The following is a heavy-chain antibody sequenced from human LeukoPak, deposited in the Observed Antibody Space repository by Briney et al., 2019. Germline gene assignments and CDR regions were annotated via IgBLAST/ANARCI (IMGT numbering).Heavy chain of an antibody. D-gene: IGHD5-18*01. Sequence: PGGSLRLSCAAPGLRDRSVYMTWVRQAPGKGLEWVSVIYSGGSTYYADSVKGRFTISRDNSKNTLYLQMNNVRVEDTAVYFCARYHTALNYWGRGTLVTASS. V-gene: IGHV3-53*01. CDR3: ARYHTALNY. CDR1: GLRDRSVY. J-gene: IGHJ4*02. CDR2: IYSGGST.